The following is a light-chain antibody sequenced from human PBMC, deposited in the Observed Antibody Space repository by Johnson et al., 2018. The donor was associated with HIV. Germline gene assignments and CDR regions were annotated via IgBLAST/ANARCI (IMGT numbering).Light chain of an antibody. J-gene: IGLJ1*01. CDR2: DNN. CDR1: SSNIGNNY. Sequence: QSVLTQPPSVSAAPGQKVTISCSGSSSNIGNNYVSWYQQLPGTAPKLLIYDNNKRPSGIPDRFSGSKSGTSATLGITGLQTGDEADYYCGTWDSSLSAGVFGTWTTVTFL. CDR3: GTWDSSLSAGV. V-gene: IGLV1-51*01.